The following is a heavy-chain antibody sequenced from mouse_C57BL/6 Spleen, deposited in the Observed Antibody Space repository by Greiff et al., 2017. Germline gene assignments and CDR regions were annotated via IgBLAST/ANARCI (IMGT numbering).Heavy chain of an antibody. J-gene: IGHJ3*01. CDR1: GYTFTDHT. D-gene: IGHD2-4*01. CDR3: AGEDYDYAWFAY. V-gene: IGHV1-78*01. CDR2: IYPRDGST. Sequence: QVHVQQPDAELVKPGASVKISCKVSGYTFTDHTIHWMKQRPEQGLEWIGYIYPRDGSTKYNEKFKGKATLTADKSSSTAYMQLNSLTSEDSAVXVCAGEDYDYAWFAYWGQGTLVTVSA.